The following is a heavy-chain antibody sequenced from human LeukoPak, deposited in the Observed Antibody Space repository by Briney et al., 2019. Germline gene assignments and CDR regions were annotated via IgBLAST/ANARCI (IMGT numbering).Heavy chain of an antibody. D-gene: IGHD2-2*01. V-gene: IGHV4-59*12. CDR3: ARDSSRGEALDY. J-gene: IGHJ4*02. CDR1: GGSISSYY. Sequence: PSETLSLTCTVSGGSISSYYWSWIRQPPGKGLEWIGYIYYSGSTNYNPSLKSRVTISVDRSKNQFSLKLSSVTAADTAVYYCARDSSRGEALDYRGQGTLVTVSS. CDR2: IYYSGST.